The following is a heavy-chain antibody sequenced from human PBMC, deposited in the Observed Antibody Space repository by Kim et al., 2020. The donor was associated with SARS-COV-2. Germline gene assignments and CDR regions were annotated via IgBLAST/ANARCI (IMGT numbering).Heavy chain of an antibody. V-gene: IGHV4-59*01. Sequence: PSLKSRVTISVDTSKNQFSLKLSSVTAADTAVYYCAREGGYYGSGSSLDVWGQGTTVTVSS. D-gene: IGHD3-10*01. J-gene: IGHJ6*02. CDR3: AREGGYYGSGSSLDV.